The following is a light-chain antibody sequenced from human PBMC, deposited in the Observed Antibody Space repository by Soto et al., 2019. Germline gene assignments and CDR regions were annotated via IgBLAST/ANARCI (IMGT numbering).Light chain of an antibody. V-gene: IGKV3-15*01. Sequence: EIVMTQSPATLSVSPGERATLSCRASQSVSSNLAWYQQKPGQAPRLLIYGASTRATGIPARFSGSGSGTAFTRTISSLQSEDFAVYYCQQYNNWPPSTFGQGTKLEIK. CDR2: GAS. J-gene: IGKJ2*01. CDR1: QSVSSN. CDR3: QQYNNWPPST.